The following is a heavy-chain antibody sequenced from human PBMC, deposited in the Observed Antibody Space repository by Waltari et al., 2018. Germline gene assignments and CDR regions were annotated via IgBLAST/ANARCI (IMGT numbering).Heavy chain of an antibody. D-gene: IGHD2-21*02. V-gene: IGHV3-48*01. CDR1: GFTFSSYS. Sequence: EVQLVESGGGLVQPGGSLRLSCAASGFTFSSYSMNWVRQAPGKGLEWVSYISSSSSTRYYADSVKGRFTISRDNAKNSLNLQMNSLRAEDTAVYYCARGGTAVVTPFDYWGQGTLVTVSS. J-gene: IGHJ4*02. CDR3: ARGGTAVVTPFDY. CDR2: ISSSSSTR.